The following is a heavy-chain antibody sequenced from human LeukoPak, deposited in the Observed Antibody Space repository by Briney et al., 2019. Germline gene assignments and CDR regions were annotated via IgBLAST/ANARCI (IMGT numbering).Heavy chain of an antibody. CDR3: ARDTSTYWYFDL. CDR1: GFTVSSNY. CDR2: IYSGGGT. Sequence: GGSLRLSCAASGFTVSSNYMSWVRQAPGKGLEWVSVIYSGGGTYYADSVKGRFTISRDNSKNTLYLQMNSLRAEDTAVYYCARDTSTYWYFDLWGRAPWSLSPQ. V-gene: IGHV3-53*01. J-gene: IGHJ2*01. D-gene: IGHD2/OR15-2a*01.